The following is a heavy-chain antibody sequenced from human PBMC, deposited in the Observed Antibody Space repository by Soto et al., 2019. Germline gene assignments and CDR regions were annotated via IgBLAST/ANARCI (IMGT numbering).Heavy chain of an antibody. J-gene: IGHJ4*02. CDR1: GYTFTSYG. V-gene: IGHV1-18*01. CDR3: ARTDSRPQDFDY. Sequence: QVQLVQSGAEVKKPGASVKVSCKASGYTFTSYGITWVRQAPGQGLEWMGWSSAYNGNTNYAQNPQGRVTMTTYTSTSTAYMELRSLRSDDTAVYYCARTDSRPQDFDYWGQGTLVTVSS. D-gene: IGHD6-13*01. CDR2: SSAYNGNT.